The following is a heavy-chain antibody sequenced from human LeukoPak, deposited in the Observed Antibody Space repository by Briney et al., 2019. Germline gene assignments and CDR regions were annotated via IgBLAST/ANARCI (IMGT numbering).Heavy chain of an antibody. D-gene: IGHD3-10*01. J-gene: IGHJ3*02. Sequence: GRSLRLSCAASGFTFDDYAMHWVRQAPGKGLEWVSGISWNSGSIGYADSVKGRFTISRDNAKNSLYLQMNSLRAEDMALYYCAKDYWRFGELLSDAFDIWGQGTMVTVSS. CDR3: AKDYWRFGELLSDAFDI. CDR1: GFTFDDYA. V-gene: IGHV3-9*03. CDR2: ISWNSGSI.